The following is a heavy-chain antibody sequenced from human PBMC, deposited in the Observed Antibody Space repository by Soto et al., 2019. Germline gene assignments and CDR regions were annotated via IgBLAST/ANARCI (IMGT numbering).Heavy chain of an antibody. J-gene: IGHJ6*02. Sequence: GASVKVSCKASGYTFTSYGISWVRQAPGQRLEWMGWISAYNGNTNYAQKLQGRVTMTTDTSTSTAYMELRSLRSDDTAVYYCARDTRDAQRYFDWLLWDYYYGMDVWGQGTTVTVSS. CDR2: ISAYNGNT. CDR1: GYTFTSYG. V-gene: IGHV1-18*01. CDR3: ARDTRDAQRYFDWLLWDYYYGMDV. D-gene: IGHD3-9*01.